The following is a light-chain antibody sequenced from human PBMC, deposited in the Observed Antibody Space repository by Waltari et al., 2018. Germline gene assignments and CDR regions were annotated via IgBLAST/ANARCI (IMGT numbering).Light chain of an antibody. V-gene: IGLV1-40*03. CDR3: QAYDSSLSGYV. Sequence: QSLLTQPPSVSGAPVRRFTISCTGTTSNIGAGYDVHWYQQLPGTAPKLLLYGNTNQPSWVPDRFSGSKSGASASLAITGLQAEDEADYYCQAYDSSLSGYVFGSGTTVSVL. CDR2: GNT. CDR1: TSNIGAGYD. J-gene: IGLJ1*01.